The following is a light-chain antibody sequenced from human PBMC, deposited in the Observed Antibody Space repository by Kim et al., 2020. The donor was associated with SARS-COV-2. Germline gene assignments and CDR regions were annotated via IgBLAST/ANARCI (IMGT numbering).Light chain of an antibody. V-gene: IGKV3-20*01. Sequence: EIVLTQSPGTLSLSPGERATLSCRASQSIRSNSVAWYQQRPGQAPRLLIYGTSNRASGISDRFSGSGSGTDFTLTISRLESDDFAVYYCQQYGGSPLTFGGGTKVDIK. CDR3: QQYGGSPLT. CDR1: QSIRSNS. CDR2: GTS. J-gene: IGKJ4*01.